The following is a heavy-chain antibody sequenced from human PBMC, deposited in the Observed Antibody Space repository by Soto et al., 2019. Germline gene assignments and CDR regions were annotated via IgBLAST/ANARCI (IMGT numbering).Heavy chain of an antibody. V-gene: IGHV4-39*01. Sequence: SETLSLTCTVSGGSISNGGYYWSLIRQHPGKGLEWIGYIYYSGSTYYNPSLKSRVTISVDTSKNQFSLKLSSVTAADTAVYYCARHPERIAQIGWFDPWGQGTLVTVS. CDR3: ARHPERIAQIGWFDP. CDR2: IYYSGST. D-gene: IGHD6-13*01. CDR1: GGSISNGGYY. J-gene: IGHJ5*02.